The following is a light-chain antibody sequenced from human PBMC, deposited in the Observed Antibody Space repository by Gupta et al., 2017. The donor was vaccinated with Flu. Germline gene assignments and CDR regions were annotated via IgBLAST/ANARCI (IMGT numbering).Light chain of an antibody. CDR3: SSHAGRGTWI. CDR2: YVT. V-gene: IGLV2-11*01. Sequence: QAAPTQPRSVSGSPGQSVTISCTGSSNDVGGSNRVSWYQQRPGKAHKLLLYYVTERPAGVPDRFSGSKSGNTASLTISGLQADDEADYYCSSHAGRGTWIFGTGTTVTVL. J-gene: IGLJ1*01. CDR1: SNDVGGSNR.